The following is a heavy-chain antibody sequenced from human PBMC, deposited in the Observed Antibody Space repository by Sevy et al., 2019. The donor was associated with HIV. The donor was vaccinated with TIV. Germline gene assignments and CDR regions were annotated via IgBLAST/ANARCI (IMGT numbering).Heavy chain of an antibody. J-gene: IGHJ4*02. D-gene: IGHD6-19*01. CDR3: AKDSSSGPFDEEPLDY. CDR2: ISWNSGSI. CDR1: GFTFDDYA. Sequence: SLKISCAASGFTFDDYAMHWVRQAPGKGLEWVSGISWNSGSIGYADSVKGRFTISRDNAKNSLYLQMNSLGAEDTALYYCAKDSSSGPFDEEPLDYWGQGTLVTVSS. V-gene: IGHV3-9*01.